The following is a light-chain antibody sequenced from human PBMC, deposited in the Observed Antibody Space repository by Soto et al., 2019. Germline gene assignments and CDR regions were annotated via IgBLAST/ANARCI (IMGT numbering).Light chain of an antibody. CDR2: LNSDGTH. J-gene: IGLJ2*01. CDR1: SGYSTYA. Sequence: QSVLTQSPSASASLGASVKLTCTLSSGYSTYAIAWHHQQPEKGPRFLMKLNSDGTHDKGDGIPDRFSGSTSGAERYLNISSLQSEDEADYYCQTWDTVGVFGGGTQLTVL. V-gene: IGLV4-69*01. CDR3: QTWDTVGV.